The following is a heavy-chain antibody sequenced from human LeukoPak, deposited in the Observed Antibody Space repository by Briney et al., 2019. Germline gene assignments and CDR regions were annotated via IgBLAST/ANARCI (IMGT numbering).Heavy chain of an antibody. D-gene: IGHD3-22*01. J-gene: IGHJ3*02. CDR1: GYTFTSYD. V-gene: IGHV1-8*03. Sequence: VASVKVSCKASGYTFTSYDINWVRQATGQGLEWMGWMNPNSGNTGYAQKFQGRVTITRNTSISTAYMELSSLRSEDTAVYYCARTLPKHYDSSGYAFDIWGQGTMVTVSS. CDR3: ARTLPKHYDSSGYAFDI. CDR2: MNPNSGNT.